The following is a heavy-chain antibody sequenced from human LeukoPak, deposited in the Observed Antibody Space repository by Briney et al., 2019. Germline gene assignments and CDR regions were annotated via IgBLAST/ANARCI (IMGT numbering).Heavy chain of an antibody. V-gene: IGHV3-33*01. Sequence: PGRSLRLSCAVSGFTFSSYGMHWVRQAPGKGLEWVAVIWYDGSNKYYADSVKGRFTISRDNSKNTLYLQMNSLRAEDTAVYYCARDMRVAAAGTDFYFDYWGQGTLVTVPS. J-gene: IGHJ4*02. CDR1: GFTFSSYG. D-gene: IGHD6-13*01. CDR3: ARDMRVAAAGTDFYFDY. CDR2: IWYDGSNK.